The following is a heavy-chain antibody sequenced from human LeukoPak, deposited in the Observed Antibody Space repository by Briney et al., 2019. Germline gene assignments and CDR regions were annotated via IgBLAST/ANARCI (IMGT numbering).Heavy chain of an antibody. J-gene: IGHJ4*02. CDR1: GFTFSSYW. CDR3: AKKTGDIRYFDY. V-gene: IGHV3-7*03. CDR2: IKQDGSEK. Sequence: GGSLRLSCAASGFTFSSYWMSWVRQAPGKGLEWVANIKQDGSEKYYVDSVKGRFTISRDNSKNTLYLQMNSLRAEDTAVYYCAKKTGDIRYFDYWGQGTLVTVSS. D-gene: IGHD7-27*01.